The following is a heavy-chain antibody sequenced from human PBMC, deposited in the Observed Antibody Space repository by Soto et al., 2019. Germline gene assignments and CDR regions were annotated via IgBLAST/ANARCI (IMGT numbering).Heavy chain of an antibody. V-gene: IGHV1-69*13. Sequence: ASVKVSCEASGGTFSSYAISWVRQAPGQGLEWMGGIIPIFGTANYAQKFQGRVTITADESTSTAYMELSSLRSEDTAVYYCARGLGSSGYYYDFDYWGQGTLVTV. CDR3: ARGLGSSGYYYDFDY. D-gene: IGHD3-22*01. J-gene: IGHJ4*02. CDR2: IIPIFGTA. CDR1: GGTFSSYA.